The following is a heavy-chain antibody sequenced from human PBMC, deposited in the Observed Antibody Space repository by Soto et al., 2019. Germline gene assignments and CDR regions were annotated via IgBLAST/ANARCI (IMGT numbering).Heavy chain of an antibody. CDR3: GTPPGGGGY. J-gene: IGHJ4*02. V-gene: IGHV3-53*01. D-gene: IGHD3-10*01. CDR2: IYSGGYT. Sequence: EVQLVESGGGLIQPGGSLRLSCAVSGFTVSNNYMSWVRQAPGKGLEGVSVIYSGGYTAYGDSVKGRFTISRDNSKNTLYLQKNGLGAGGPAVFYWGTPPGGGGYWGQGTLVTVSS. CDR1: GFTVSNNY.